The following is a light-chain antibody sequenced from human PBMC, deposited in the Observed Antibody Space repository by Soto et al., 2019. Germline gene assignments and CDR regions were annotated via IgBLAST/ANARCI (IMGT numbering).Light chain of an antibody. V-gene: IGLV2-8*01. CDR1: SRDVGGYHY. J-gene: IGLJ3*02. CDR3: SSYAASNNFYFV. Sequence: QSALTQPPSASGSPGQSVTISCTGTSRDVGGYHYVSWYQQYPGRAPKLMIYEVTKRPSGVPDRFSGSKSGNTASLTVSGLQAEDEADYYCSSYAASNNFYFVFGGGTKLTVL. CDR2: EVT.